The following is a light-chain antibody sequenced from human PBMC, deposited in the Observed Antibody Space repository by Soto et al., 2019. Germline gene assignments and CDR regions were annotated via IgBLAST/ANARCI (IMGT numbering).Light chain of an antibody. Sequence: QSVLTQHASVSGSPGQSITISCTGTSSDVGGYNYVSWYQQHPGNVPKLMIYEVSNRPSGVSDRFSGSKSGNTASLTISGLQAEDEADYYCSSYTISSTLVFGTGTKVTVL. V-gene: IGLV2-14*01. CDR1: SSDVGGYNY. CDR3: SSYTISSTLV. CDR2: EVS. J-gene: IGLJ1*01.